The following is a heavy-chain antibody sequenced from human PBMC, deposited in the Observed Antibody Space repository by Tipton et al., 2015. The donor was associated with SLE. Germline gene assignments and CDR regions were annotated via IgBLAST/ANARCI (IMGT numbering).Heavy chain of an antibody. CDR1: GYSISSGYY. V-gene: IGHV4-38-2*02. J-gene: IGHJ3*02. Sequence: TLSLTCAVSGYSISSGYYWGWIRQPPGKGLEWIGSIYHSGSTYYNPSLKSRVTISVDTSKNQFSLKLSSVTAADTAVYYCARDQSRYYGSGSDDAFDIWGQGTMVTVSS. CDR2: IYHSGST. CDR3: ARDQSRYYGSGSDDAFDI. D-gene: IGHD3-10*01.